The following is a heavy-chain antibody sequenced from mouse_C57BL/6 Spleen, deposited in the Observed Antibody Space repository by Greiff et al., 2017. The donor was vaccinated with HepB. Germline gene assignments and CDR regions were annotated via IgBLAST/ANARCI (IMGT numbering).Heavy chain of an antibody. CDR2: IRLKSDNYAT. J-gene: IGHJ2*01. CDR3: TRIYDGYYFDY. V-gene: IGHV6-3*01. CDR1: GFTFSNYW. Sequence: EVKLEESGGGLVQPGGSMKLSCVASGFTFSNYWMNWVRQSPEKGLEWVAQIRLKSDNYATHYAESVKGRFTISRDDSKSSVYLQMNNLRAEDTGIYYCTRIYDGYYFDYWGQGTTLTVSS. D-gene: IGHD2-3*01.